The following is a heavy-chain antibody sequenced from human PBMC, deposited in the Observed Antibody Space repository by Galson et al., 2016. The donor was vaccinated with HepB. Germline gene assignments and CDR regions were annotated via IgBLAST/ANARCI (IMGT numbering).Heavy chain of an antibody. Sequence: SLRLSCAASGFTFSSYGMHWVRQAPGKGLEWVAAISYDGSHKYYADSVKGRFTISRDNSKNTVYLQASSLRAEDTAVYYCGKRIPVAGSWGGGLDYWGQGTLVTVSS. CDR1: GFTFSSYG. CDR3: GKRIPVAGSWGGGLDY. V-gene: IGHV3-30*18. J-gene: IGHJ4*02. CDR2: ISYDGSHK. D-gene: IGHD6-19*01.